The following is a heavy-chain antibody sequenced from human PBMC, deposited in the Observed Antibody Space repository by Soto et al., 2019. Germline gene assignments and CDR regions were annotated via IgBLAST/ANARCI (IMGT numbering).Heavy chain of an antibody. V-gene: IGHV3-30*18. J-gene: IGHJ6*02. CDR1: GFSLSNNG. D-gene: IGHD3-22*01. CDR3: AKGGSGNYLTYYYYYGMDV. Sequence: PGGSLRLSCAASGFSLSNNGMHWVRQAPGKGLEWVAVISYDGNNKYYADSVKGRFTISRDNSKNTVYLEMNNLRAEDTAMNYCAKGGSGNYLTYYYYYGMDVWGQGTTVTDSS. CDR2: ISYDGNNK.